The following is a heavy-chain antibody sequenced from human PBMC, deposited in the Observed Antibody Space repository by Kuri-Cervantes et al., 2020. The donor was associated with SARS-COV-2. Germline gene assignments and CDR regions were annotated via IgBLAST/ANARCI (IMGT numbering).Heavy chain of an antibody. CDR3: ARGVGAAVAGTLITIYYYGMDV. Sequence: GSLRLSCAVYGGSFSGYYWSWIRQPPGKGLEWVVEINHSGSTNYNPSLKSRVTISVDTSKNQFSLKLSSVTATDTAVYYCARGVGAAVAGTLITIYYYGMDVWGQGTTVTVSS. D-gene: IGHD6-19*01. V-gene: IGHV4-34*01. CDR2: INHSGST. CDR1: GGSFSGYY. J-gene: IGHJ6*02.